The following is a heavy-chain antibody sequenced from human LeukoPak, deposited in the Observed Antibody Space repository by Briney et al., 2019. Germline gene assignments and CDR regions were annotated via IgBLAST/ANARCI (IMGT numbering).Heavy chain of an antibody. CDR1: GYTFTSYG. Sequence: ASVKVSCKASGYTFTSYGITWVRQAPGQGLEWMGWISAYNGNTNYAQKFQGRVTMTRDTSISTAYMELSRLRSDDTAVYYCAREGSSYRDAFDIWGQGTMVTVSS. J-gene: IGHJ3*02. CDR3: AREGSSYRDAFDI. CDR2: ISAYNGNT. V-gene: IGHV1-18*01. D-gene: IGHD3-10*01.